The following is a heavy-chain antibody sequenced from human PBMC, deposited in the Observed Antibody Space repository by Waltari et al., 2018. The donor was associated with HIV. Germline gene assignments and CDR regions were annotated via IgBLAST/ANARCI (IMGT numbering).Heavy chain of an antibody. CDR1: GYTFTSYA. D-gene: IGHD6-13*01. CDR3: ARDWGSSAAGELGYCDY. CDR2: INAGNGNT. J-gene: IGHJ4*02. Sequence: QVQLVQSGAEVKKPGASVKVSCKASGYTFTSYAMHWVRQAPGQRLEWMGWINAGNGNTKYSQKFQGRVTITRDTSASTAYMELSSLRSEDTAVYYCARDWGSSAAGELGYCDYWGQGTLVTVSS. V-gene: IGHV1-3*01.